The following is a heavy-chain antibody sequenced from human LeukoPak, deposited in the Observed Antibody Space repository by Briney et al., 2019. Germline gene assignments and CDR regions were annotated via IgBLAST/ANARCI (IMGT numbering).Heavy chain of an antibody. Sequence: SETLSLTCTVSGGSISSSSYYWGWIRQPPRKGLEWIGSIYYSGSTYYNPSLKSRVTISVDTSKNQFSLKLSSVTAADTAVYYCARQYCSGGSCYSEYDFDYWGQGTLVTVSS. J-gene: IGHJ4*02. CDR3: ARQYCSGGSCYSEYDFDY. V-gene: IGHV4-39*01. D-gene: IGHD2-15*01. CDR1: GGSISSSSYY. CDR2: IYYSGST.